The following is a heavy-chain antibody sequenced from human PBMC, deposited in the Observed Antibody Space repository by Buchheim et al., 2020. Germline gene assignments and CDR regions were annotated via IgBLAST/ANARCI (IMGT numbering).Heavy chain of an antibody. J-gene: IGHJ4*02. V-gene: IGHV1-69*06. CDR1: GGTFSSYS. CDR2: IIPLFGTA. Sequence: QVQLVQSGAEVKKPGSSVKVSCKASGGTFSSYSINWVRQAPGQGLEWMGGIIPLFGTANYAQKFQRRVTITADKATNTVSMHLSSLRSDDTAVYYCARQFDYETSGFYFYYWGQGTL. CDR3: ARQFDYETSGFYFYY. D-gene: IGHD3-22*01.